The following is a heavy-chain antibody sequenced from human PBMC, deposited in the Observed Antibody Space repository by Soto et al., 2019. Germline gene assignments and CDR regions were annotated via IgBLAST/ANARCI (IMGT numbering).Heavy chain of an antibody. D-gene: IGHD2-8*01. CDR1: GGSLRGYY. CDR3: ARNGDCTRPGCIVGWLDP. CDR2: INHSGST. J-gene: IGHJ5*02. V-gene: IGHV4-34*01. Sequence: SETLSLTCAVYGGSLRGYYWSWIRQPQGKGLEWIGEINHSGSTNYNPSLKSRVTISVDTSKNQFSLKLSSVTAADTAVYYCARNGDCTRPGCIVGWLDPWGPGTLVTVFS.